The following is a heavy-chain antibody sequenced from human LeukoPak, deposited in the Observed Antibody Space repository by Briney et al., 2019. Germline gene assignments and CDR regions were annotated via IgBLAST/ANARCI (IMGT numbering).Heavy chain of an antibody. J-gene: IGHJ4*02. CDR3: ARDLDFWSGHYYFDY. CDR2: IYYSGST. D-gene: IGHD3-3*01. Sequence: PSQTLSLTCTVSGGSISSGGYYWSWIRQHPGRGLEWIGYIYYSGSTNYNPSLKSRVTISVDTSKNQFSLKLSSVTAADTAVYYCARDLDFWSGHYYFDYWGQGTLVTVSS. V-gene: IGHV4-31*03. CDR1: GGSISSGGYY.